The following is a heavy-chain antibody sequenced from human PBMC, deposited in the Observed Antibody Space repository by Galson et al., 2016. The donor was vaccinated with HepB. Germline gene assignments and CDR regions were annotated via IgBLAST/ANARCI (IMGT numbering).Heavy chain of an antibody. Sequence: SETLSLTCAVSGGSISSHYWSWIRQPPGKALEWIGNINDSGSPKYNPSLKTRVTISVDTSKSQFSLKLSSVTAADTAVYYCAREMRSLFGFPEYYMDVWGKGTTVTVSS. D-gene: IGHD3-3*01. J-gene: IGHJ6*03. CDR2: INDSGSP. V-gene: IGHV4-59*11. CDR3: AREMRSLFGFPEYYMDV. CDR1: GGSISSHY.